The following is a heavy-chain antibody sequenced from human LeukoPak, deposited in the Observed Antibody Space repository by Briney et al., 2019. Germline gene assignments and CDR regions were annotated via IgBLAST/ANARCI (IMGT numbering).Heavy chain of an antibody. D-gene: IGHD3-3*01. CDR1: GGSISSYY. CDR3: ARGIFGMVLNAFDL. CDR2: ISYGGST. Sequence: KPSETLSLTCTVSGGSISSYYWTWIPQPPGGGLESVGYISYGGSTNYNPSLKSRVTISVDTSTNQFSLKLSSVTAADTAVYYCARGIFGMVLNAFDLWGRGTMVTVSS. V-gene: IGHV4-59*01. J-gene: IGHJ3*01.